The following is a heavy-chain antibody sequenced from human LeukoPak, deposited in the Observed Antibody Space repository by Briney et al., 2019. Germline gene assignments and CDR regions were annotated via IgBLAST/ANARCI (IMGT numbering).Heavy chain of an antibody. CDR2: IVVGSGNT. J-gene: IGHJ3*02. Sequence: SVKVSYKASGFTFTSSAMQWVRQARGQRLEWIGWIVVGSGNTNYAQKFQERVTITRDMSTSTAYMELSSLRSEDTAVYYCAAGERRDGYNYAFDIWGQGTMVTVSS. CDR3: AAGERRDGYNYAFDI. D-gene: IGHD5-24*01. CDR1: GFTFTSSA. V-gene: IGHV1-58*02.